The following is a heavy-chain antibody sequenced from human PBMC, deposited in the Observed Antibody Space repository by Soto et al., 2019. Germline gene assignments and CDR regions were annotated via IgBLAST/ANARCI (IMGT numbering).Heavy chain of an antibody. D-gene: IGHD3-22*01. Sequence: SETLSLTCAVYGGSFNGYYWTWIRQSPGKGLEWIGEVSHSGSTNYNPSLKSRVTMSVDTSKNQFSLKLRSVTAADTAMFYCSRALSSGSLFARHFDSWGQGTRVTVSS. CDR3: SRALSSGSLFARHFDS. CDR2: VSHSGST. J-gene: IGHJ4*02. CDR1: GGSFNGYY. V-gene: IGHV4-34*01.